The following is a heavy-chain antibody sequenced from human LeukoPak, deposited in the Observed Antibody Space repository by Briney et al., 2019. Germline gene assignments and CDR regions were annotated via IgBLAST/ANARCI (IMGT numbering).Heavy chain of an antibody. J-gene: IGHJ6*02. CDR1: GFTVSSNY. Sequence: GGSLRLSCAASGFTVSSNYMSWVRQAPGKGLEWVSSISSSSSYIYYADSVKGRFTISRDNAKNSLYLQMNSLSAEDTAVYYCARDPSYSYGMDVWGQGTTVTVSS. V-gene: IGHV3-21*01. D-gene: IGHD2-21*01. CDR3: ARDPSYSYGMDV. CDR2: ISSSSSYI.